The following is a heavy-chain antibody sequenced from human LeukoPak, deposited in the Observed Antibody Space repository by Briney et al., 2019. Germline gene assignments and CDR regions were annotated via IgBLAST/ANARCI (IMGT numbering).Heavy chain of an antibody. V-gene: IGHV3-23*01. CDR1: GISLSNYA. CDR3: AKRGVVIRGILVISYHQEAYHYDF. Sequence: GGSLRLSCVVSGISLSNYAMTWVRQAPGKGLEWVSYISERGGSTTYADSVKGRFTISRDTSLNTLYLQMNNLRAEDTAVYFCAKRGVVIRGILVISYHQEAYHYDFWGQGVLVTVSS. J-gene: IGHJ4*02. CDR2: ISERGGST. D-gene: IGHD3-10*01.